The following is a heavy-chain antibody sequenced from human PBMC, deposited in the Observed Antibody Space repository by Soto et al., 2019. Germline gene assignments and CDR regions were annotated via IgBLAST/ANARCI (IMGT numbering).Heavy chain of an antibody. Sequence: GASVKVCCQASGGTFSRHAMSWGRQAPGQRREGMGGIIPIFGTANYAQKFQGRVTMTTDTSTSTAYMELRSLRSDDTAVYYCARTRGYSGYDANYYYYGMDVWGQGTTVTVSS. CDR2: IIPIFGTA. CDR3: ARTRGYSGYDANYYYYGMDV. CDR1: GGTFSRHA. J-gene: IGHJ6*02. V-gene: IGHV1-69*05. D-gene: IGHD5-12*01.